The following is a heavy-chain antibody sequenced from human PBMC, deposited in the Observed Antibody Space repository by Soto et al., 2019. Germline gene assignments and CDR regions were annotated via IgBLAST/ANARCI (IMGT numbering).Heavy chain of an antibody. CDR1: GYTFISFG. V-gene: IGHV1-18*01. Sequence: QVQLVQSGAEVKKPGASVEVSCRASGYTFISFGISWGRQAPGQGLECMGWISAYNGNINYAQKLHGRVTMTTNTSTSTAYMKLRSLRSDDTAVYYCPRDPEIFDYWGQGTLVTVSS. J-gene: IGHJ4*02. CDR2: ISAYNGNI. CDR3: PRDPEIFDY.